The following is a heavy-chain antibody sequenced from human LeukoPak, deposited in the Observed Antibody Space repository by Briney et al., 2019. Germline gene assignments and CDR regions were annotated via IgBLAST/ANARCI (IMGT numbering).Heavy chain of an antibody. Sequence: ASVKVSCKASGYTFTGYYMHWLRQAPGQGLEWMGWINPNSGGTNYAQKFQGRVTMTRDTSISTTYMELRSLRSDDTAVYYCARVWIAYGAESPTFDFWGQGTLVTVSS. V-gene: IGHV1-2*02. J-gene: IGHJ4*02. CDR1: GYTFTGYY. CDR2: INPNSGGT. CDR3: ARVWIAYGAESPTFDF. D-gene: IGHD3-10*01.